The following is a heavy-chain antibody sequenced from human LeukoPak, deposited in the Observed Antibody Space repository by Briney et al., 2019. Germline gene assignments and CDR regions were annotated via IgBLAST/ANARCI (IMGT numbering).Heavy chain of an antibody. D-gene: IGHD3-10*01. CDR3: ARHSSIYYYGSGSYPDY. J-gene: IGHJ4*02. Sequence: SETLSLTCTVSGYSISNDYYWGWIRQPPGKGLEWIGTIFHSGSTYYNPSLQSRVTMSVDTSKKQFSLKLSSVTAADTAVYYCARHSSIYYYGSGSYPDYWGQGTLVTVSS. V-gene: IGHV4-38-2*02. CDR1: GYSISNDYY. CDR2: IFHSGST.